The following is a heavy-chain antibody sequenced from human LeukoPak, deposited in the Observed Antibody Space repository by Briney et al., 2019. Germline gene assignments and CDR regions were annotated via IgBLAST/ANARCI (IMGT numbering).Heavy chain of an antibody. Sequence: PGRSLRLSCAADGHTFTDFSANWVRQAPGKGLEWVSSISVRSNYRYYADSVRGRFTISRDDARDSLFLQMNSLRAKDTAVYFCVRLRRSSDRSGYYYYYDYWGQGTLVTVSS. J-gene: IGHJ4*02. CDR3: VRLRRSSDRSGYYYYYDY. CDR1: GHTFTDFS. CDR2: ISVRSNYR. D-gene: IGHD3-22*01. V-gene: IGHV3-21*01.